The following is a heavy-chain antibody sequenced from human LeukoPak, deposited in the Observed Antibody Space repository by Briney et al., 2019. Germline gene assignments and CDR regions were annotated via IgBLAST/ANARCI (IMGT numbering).Heavy chain of an antibody. CDR3: ARDQTAYVTIFGVVPYGSGSYYPDY. Sequence: TGGSLRLSCAASGFTFSSYSMNWVRQAPGKGLEWVSSISSSSSYIYYADSVKCRFTISRDNAKNSLYLQMNSLRAEDTAVYYCARDQTAYVTIFGVVPYGSGSYYPDYWGQGTLVTVSS. J-gene: IGHJ4*02. V-gene: IGHV3-21*01. D-gene: IGHD3-10*01. CDR2: ISSSSSYI. CDR1: GFTFSSYS.